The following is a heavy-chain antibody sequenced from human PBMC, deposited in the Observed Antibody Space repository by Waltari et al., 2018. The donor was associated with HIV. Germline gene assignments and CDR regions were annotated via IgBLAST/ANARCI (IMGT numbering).Heavy chain of an antibody. D-gene: IGHD3-10*01. CDR1: GFTFDDYA. CDR2: ISWNSGSI. V-gene: IGHV3-9*01. Sequence: EVQLVESGGGLVQPGRSLRLSCAASGFTFDDYAMHWVRQAPGEGLEWVSGISWNSGSIGYADSVKGRFTISRDNAKNSLYLQMNSLRAEDTALYYCAKGTAEYYGSGRLGVWGQGTTVTVSS. CDR3: AKGTAEYYGSGRLGV. J-gene: IGHJ6*02.